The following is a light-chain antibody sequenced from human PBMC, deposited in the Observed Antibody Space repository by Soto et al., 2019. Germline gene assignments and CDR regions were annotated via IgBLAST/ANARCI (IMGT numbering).Light chain of an antibody. CDR1: KLGDKY. CDR2: QDS. V-gene: IGLV3-1*01. CDR3: QAWDISTLYV. Sequence: SYELTRPPSVSVSPGQTASITCSGDKLGDKYACWYQQKPGQSPVLVIYQDSKRPSGIPARFSGSNYGNTATLTISGTQAMGEADYYCQAWDISTLYVFGTGTKLTVL. J-gene: IGLJ1*01.